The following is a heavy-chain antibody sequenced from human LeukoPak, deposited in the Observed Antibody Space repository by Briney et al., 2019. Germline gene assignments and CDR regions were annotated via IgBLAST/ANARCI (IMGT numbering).Heavy chain of an antibody. Sequence: ASVKVSCKASGYTFTSYDISWVRQAPGQGLEWMGGIIPIFGTANYAQKFQGRVTITADKSTSTAYMELSSLRSEDTAVYYCAHEGGGVYSVLPPRWGQGTLVTVSS. D-gene: IGHD2-8*02. J-gene: IGHJ4*02. CDR2: IIPIFGTA. CDR1: GYTFTSYD. V-gene: IGHV1-69*06. CDR3: AHEGGGVYSVLPPR.